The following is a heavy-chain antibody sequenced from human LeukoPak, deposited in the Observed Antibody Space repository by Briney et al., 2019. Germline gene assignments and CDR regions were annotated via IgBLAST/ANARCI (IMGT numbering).Heavy chain of an antibody. J-gene: IGHJ4*02. Sequence: SETLSLTCTVSGGSISSHYCSWIRQPAGKGLEWIGHIYTSGSTNYNPSLKSRVTMSADTSKNHFSLRLSSATAADTAFYYCARGYYDSSGYYYSFDYWGQGTLVTVSS. V-gene: IGHV4-4*07. CDR2: IYTSGST. D-gene: IGHD3-22*01. CDR1: GGSISSHY. CDR3: ARGYYDSSGYYYSFDY.